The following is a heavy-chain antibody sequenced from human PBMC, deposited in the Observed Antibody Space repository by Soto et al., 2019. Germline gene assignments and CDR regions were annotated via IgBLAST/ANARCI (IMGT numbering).Heavy chain of an antibody. CDR2: IIPIFGTA. CDR1: GGTFSSYA. V-gene: IGHV1-69*12. J-gene: IGHJ6*02. Sequence: QVQLVQSGAEVKKPGSSMKVSCKASGGTFSSYAISWVRQAPGQGLEWMGGIIPIFGTANYAQKFQGRVTVTAADSTSTAYMALSSLRSEDTAVYYCARDSDTPLRIYYYGLDVWGQGTTVPVSS. D-gene: IGHD5-12*01. CDR3: ARDSDTPLRIYYYGLDV.